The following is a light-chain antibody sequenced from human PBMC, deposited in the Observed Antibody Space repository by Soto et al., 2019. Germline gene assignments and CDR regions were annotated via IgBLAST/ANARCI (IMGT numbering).Light chain of an antibody. Sequence: QYVLTQPPSVSGAPGQRVTISCTGSSGNIGAGYDVHWYQQLPGTAPKLLIYGNSNRPSGVPDRFSGSKSGTSASLAITGLQAEDEADYYCQSYDSSLSALFGGGTKLTVL. V-gene: IGLV1-40*01. CDR3: QSYDSSLSAL. CDR2: GNS. CDR1: SGNIGAGYD. J-gene: IGLJ3*02.